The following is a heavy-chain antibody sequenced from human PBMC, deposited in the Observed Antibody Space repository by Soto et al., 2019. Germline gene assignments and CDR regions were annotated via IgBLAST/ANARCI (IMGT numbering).Heavy chain of an antibody. J-gene: IGHJ4*02. CDR1: DFDFSSYG. CDR2: SSYDGRET. V-gene: IGHV3-30*03. Sequence: GGSLRLSCAAPDFDFSSYGIHWVRQAPGKGLEWVAASSYDGRETFYADSAKGRFTVSKEMSKNTAFLQMNALRHEDTAVYFCARDSGWPILNFDNWGPGTPVTVSS. D-gene: IGHD3-10*01. CDR3: ARDSGWPILNFDN.